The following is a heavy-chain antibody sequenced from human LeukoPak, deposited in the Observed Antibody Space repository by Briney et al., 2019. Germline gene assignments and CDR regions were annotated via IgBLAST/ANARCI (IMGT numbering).Heavy chain of an antibody. V-gene: IGHV3-21*01. CDR2: ISSSGSYI. Sequence: GGSLRLSCAASGFTFSSYSMNWVRQAPGKGREWVSSISSSGSYIYYADSVKGRFTISRDNAKNSLYLQMKSLRAEDTAVYYCARVVDSSGWSGFDYWGQGTLVTVSS. CDR3: ARVVDSSGWSGFDY. CDR1: GFTFSSYS. D-gene: IGHD6-19*01. J-gene: IGHJ4*02.